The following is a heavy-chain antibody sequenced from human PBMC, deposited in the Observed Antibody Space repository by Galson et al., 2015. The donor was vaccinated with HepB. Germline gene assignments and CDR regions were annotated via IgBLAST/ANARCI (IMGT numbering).Heavy chain of an antibody. CDR2: ISSSSSTI. D-gene: IGHD2-21*02. CDR1: GFTFSNYS. V-gene: IGHV3-48*01. J-gene: IGHJ4*02. CDR3: ARVGQIVTALH. Sequence: SLRLSCAASGFTFSNYSMNWVRQAPGKGLEWVSYISSSSSTIYYADSVKGRFTISRDNAKNSLYLQMNSLRAEDTAVYYCARVGQIVTALHWGQGTLVTVSS.